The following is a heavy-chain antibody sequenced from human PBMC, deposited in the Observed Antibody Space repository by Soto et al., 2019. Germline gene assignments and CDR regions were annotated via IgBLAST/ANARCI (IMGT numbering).Heavy chain of an antibody. J-gene: IGHJ3*01. D-gene: IGHD3-22*01. CDR1: GYSFNTFW. CDR2: IYPEDSDA. V-gene: IGHV5-51*01. CDR3: ARPRLGGYDLLEALNL. Sequence: PGESLKISCKGSGYSFNTFWIAWVRQMPGKGLEWMGIIYPEDSDARYSPSFQGQVTISADKSISTAYLQWNSLKASDTAMYYRARPRLGGYDLLEALNLWGQGTMVTVSS.